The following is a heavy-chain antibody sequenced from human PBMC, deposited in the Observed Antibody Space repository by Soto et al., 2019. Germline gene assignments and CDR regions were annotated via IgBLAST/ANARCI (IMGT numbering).Heavy chain of an antibody. CDR2: INHSGST. CDR3: ASADYKGYSSSRYQGCWFDP. CDR1: GGSFSGYS. J-gene: IGHJ5*01. V-gene: IGHV4-34*01. D-gene: IGHD6-13*01. Sequence: PLETLSLTCAVYGGSFSGYSWSWIRQPPGKGLEWIGEINHSGSTNYNPSLNRRVTRPVDPSKNPSSLQLSSVPAADTAVYYAASADYKGYSSSRYQGCWFDPWGQGTLVTVSS.